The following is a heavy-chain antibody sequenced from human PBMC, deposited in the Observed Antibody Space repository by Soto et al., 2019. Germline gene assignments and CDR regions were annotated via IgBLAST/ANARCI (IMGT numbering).Heavy chain of an antibody. CDR3: TTDSYITSIIVRFDY. V-gene: IGHV3-15*07. J-gene: IGHJ4*01. D-gene: IGHD3-22*01. CDR2: VKSKTHGGTT. Sequence: ETLSLTCTVSGDSISTYYWSWVRQAPGKGLEWVGRVKSKTHGGTTDFAAPVKGRFAISRDDSKNVVYLEMNSLKTEDTAIYYCTTDSYITSIIVRFDYWGHGTLVTVSS. CDR1: GDSISTYY.